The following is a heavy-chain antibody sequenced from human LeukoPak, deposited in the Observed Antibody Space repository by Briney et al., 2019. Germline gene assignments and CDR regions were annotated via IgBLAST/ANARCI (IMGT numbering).Heavy chain of an antibody. Sequence: GGPLRLSCAASGFTFSSYGMHWVRQAPGKGLEWVAVISYDGSNKYYADSVKGRFTISRDNSKNTLYLQMNSLRAEDTAVYYCAKATTSYYYYYGMDVWGQGTTVTVSS. J-gene: IGHJ6*02. CDR2: ISYDGSNK. V-gene: IGHV3-30*18. CDR3: AKATTSYYYYYGMDV. CDR1: GFTFSSYG. D-gene: IGHD1-7*01.